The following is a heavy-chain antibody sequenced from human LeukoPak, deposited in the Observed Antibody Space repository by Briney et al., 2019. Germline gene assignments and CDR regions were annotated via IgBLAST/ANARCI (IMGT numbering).Heavy chain of an antibody. J-gene: IGHJ4*02. CDR2: IRGDGGAT. CDR3: AKENMVRGVVSY. Sequence: GGSLRLSCAASGFTFSSYGMHWVRQAPGKGLEWVSLIRGDGGATYYADSVKGRFPISRDNSKNSLYLQMNSLRTDDTALYYCAKENMVRGVVSYWGQGTLVTVSS. D-gene: IGHD3-10*01. CDR1: GFTFSSYG. V-gene: IGHV3-43*02.